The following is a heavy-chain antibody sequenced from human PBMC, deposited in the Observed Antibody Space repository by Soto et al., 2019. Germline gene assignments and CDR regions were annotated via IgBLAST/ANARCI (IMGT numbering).Heavy chain of an antibody. CDR1: GFTFSSYS. CDR2: ISSSSSYI. Sequence: GGSLRLSCAASGFTFSSYSMNWVRQAPGKGLEWVSSISSSSSYIYYADSVKGRFTISRDNAKNSLYLQMNSLRAEDTAVYYCARSGSSWYDEGYWGQGTLVTVSS. D-gene: IGHD6-13*01. CDR3: ARSGSSWYDEGY. J-gene: IGHJ4*02. V-gene: IGHV3-21*01.